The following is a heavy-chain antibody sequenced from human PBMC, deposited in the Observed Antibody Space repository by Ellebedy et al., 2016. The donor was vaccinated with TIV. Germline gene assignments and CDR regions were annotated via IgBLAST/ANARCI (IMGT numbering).Heavy chain of an antibody. CDR1: GFTFSSYS. CDR2: IPGRRGSAS. CDR3: AKDLPNWANDY. Sequence: GESLKISXAASGFTFSSYSMNWVRQAPGKGLEWISYIPGRRGSASFYADSVKGRFTISRDNTKNLVYLQMNSLRVDDTAVYYCAKDLPNWANDYWGQGALVTVSS. V-gene: IGHV3-48*04. D-gene: IGHD7-27*01. J-gene: IGHJ4*02.